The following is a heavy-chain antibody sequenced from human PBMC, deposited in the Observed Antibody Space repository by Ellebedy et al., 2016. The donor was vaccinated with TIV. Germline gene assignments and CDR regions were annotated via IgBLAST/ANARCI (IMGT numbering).Heavy chain of an antibody. CDR3: AKGSRVVAAIDGMDV. D-gene: IGHD2-15*01. CDR2: ISGSGGST. V-gene: IGHV3-23*01. CDR1: GFTFSSYA. Sequence: GGSLRLXXAASGFTFSSYAMSWVCQAPGKGLEWVSAISGSGGSTYYADSVKGRFTISRDNSKNTLYLQMNSLRAEDTAVYYCAKGSRVVAAIDGMDVWGQGTTVTVSS. J-gene: IGHJ6*02.